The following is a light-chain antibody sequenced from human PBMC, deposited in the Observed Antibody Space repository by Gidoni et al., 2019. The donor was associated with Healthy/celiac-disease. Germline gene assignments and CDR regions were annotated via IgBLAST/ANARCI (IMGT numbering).Light chain of an antibody. CDR1: QSVSSY. V-gene: IGKV3-11*01. CDR2: DAS. J-gene: IGKJ4*01. Sequence: DIVLTQSPATLSLSPGERATLPCRASQSVSSYLAWYQQKPGQPPRLLIYDASNRATGIPARCSGSGSGTDFTLTISSLEPEDFAVYYCQQRSNWLTFGGGTKVEIK. CDR3: QQRSNWLT.